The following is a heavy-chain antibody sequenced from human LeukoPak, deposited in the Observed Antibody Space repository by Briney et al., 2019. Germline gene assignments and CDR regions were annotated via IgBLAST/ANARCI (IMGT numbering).Heavy chain of an antibody. CDR2: ISGSGGST. V-gene: IGHV3-23*01. J-gene: IGHJ4*02. CDR3: TRPTYYFGSGSLLKPADY. D-gene: IGHD3-10*01. Sequence: GGSLRLSCAASGFTFSSYAMSWVRQAPGKGLEWVSAISGSGGSTYYADSVKGRFTISRDNAKNSLYLQMNSLKAEDTAVYYCTRPTYYFGSGSLLKPADYWGQGTLVTVSS. CDR1: GFTFSSYA.